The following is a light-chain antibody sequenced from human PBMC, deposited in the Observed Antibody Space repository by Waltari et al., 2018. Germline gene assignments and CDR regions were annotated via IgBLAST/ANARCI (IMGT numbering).Light chain of an antibody. V-gene: IGLV2-23*03. Sequence: ALTQPASLSGSPGPSITIYCTGTSRDVGSYELLSWYQQHPGKAPKRMVYEGSKRPSGVSNRFSASKSGNTASLTISGLQAEDEADYYCCSYAGDSAFVVLGGGTKLTVL. J-gene: IGLJ2*01. CDR1: SRDVGSYEL. CDR2: EGS. CDR3: CSYAGDSAFVV.